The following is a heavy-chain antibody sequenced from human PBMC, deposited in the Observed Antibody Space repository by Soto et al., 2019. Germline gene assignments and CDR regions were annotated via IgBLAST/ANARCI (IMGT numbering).Heavy chain of an antibody. CDR2: ISGSGGST. V-gene: IGHV3-23*01. CDR1: GFTFSSYA. Sequence: GSLRLSCAASGFTFSSYAMSWVRQAPGKGLEWVSAISGSGGSTYYADSVKGRFTISRDNSKNTLYLQMNSLRAEDTAVYYCAKESALWSGYNNWFDPWGQGTLVTVSS. D-gene: IGHD3-3*01. CDR3: AKESALWSGYNNWFDP. J-gene: IGHJ5*02.